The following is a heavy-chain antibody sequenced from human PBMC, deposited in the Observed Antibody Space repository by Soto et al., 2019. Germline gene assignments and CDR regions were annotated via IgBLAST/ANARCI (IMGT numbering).Heavy chain of an antibody. CDR1: GGSFSGYY. CDR2: INHSGST. Sequence: QVQLQQWGAGLLKPSETLSLTCAVYGGSFSGYYWSWIRQPPGKGLEGIGEINHSGSTNYNPSLNSRVTLSVDTSKNQFSLKLSSVTAADTAVYYCARGLTMVRGVITSNWFDPWGQGTLVTVSS. CDR3: ARGLTMVRGVITSNWFDP. D-gene: IGHD3-10*01. V-gene: IGHV4-34*01. J-gene: IGHJ5*02.